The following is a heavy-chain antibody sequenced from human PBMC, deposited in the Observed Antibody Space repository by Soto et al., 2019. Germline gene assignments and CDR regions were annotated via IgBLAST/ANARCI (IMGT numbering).Heavy chain of an antibody. V-gene: IGHV3-64*01. Sequence: GGSLRLSCAASGFTFNTYVMQWVRQAPGKGLEYVSAITGSGGTTYYANSVKGRFTISRDNSKNTLYLQMGSLRAEDMAIYYCARGFGSSGYLGMYYFDNWGQGT. CDR1: GFTFNTYV. CDR2: ITGSGGTT. CDR3: ARGFGSSGYLGMYYFDN. J-gene: IGHJ4*02. D-gene: IGHD3-22*01.